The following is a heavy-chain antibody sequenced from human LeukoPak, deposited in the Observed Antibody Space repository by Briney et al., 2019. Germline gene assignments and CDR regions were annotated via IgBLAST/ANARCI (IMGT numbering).Heavy chain of an antibody. Sequence: GGSLRLSCSASGFTFSSYAMHWVRQAPGKGLEYVSAISSNGGSTYYADSVKGRFTISRDNSKNTLYLQMSSLRAEDTAVYYCAARPGEVAVPYDYWGQGTLVTVSS. J-gene: IGHJ4*02. CDR2: ISSNGGST. CDR1: GFTFSSYA. V-gene: IGHV3-64D*06. CDR3: AARPGEVAVPYDY. D-gene: IGHD2-15*01.